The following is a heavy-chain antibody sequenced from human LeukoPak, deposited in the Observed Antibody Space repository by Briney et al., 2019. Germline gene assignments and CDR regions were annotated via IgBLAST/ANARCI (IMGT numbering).Heavy chain of an antibody. Sequence: GGSLRLSCAASGFTFSNYAMSWVRQAPGKGLEWVSGISGSAGSTYNADSVKGRFTISRDNSKNTLYLQMNSLRAEDTAVYYCAKDGQQLAPAAEYFQHWGQGTLVTVSS. CDR2: ISGSAGST. J-gene: IGHJ1*01. CDR3: AKDGQQLAPAAEYFQH. CDR1: GFTFSNYA. D-gene: IGHD6-13*01. V-gene: IGHV3-23*01.